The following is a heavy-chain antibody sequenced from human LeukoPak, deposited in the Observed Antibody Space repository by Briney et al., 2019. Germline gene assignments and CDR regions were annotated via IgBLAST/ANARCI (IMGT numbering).Heavy chain of an antibody. V-gene: IGHV3-21*01. J-gene: IGHJ3*02. CDR3: AREPYYDILTGYYSEAFDI. Sequence: PGGSLRLSCAASGFTFSSYSMNWVRQALGKGLEWVSSISGSSSYIYYADSVKGRFTISRDNAKNSLYLQMNSLRAEDTAVYYCAREPYYDILTGYYSEAFDIWGQGTMVTVSS. D-gene: IGHD3-9*01. CDR2: ISGSSSYI. CDR1: GFTFSSYS.